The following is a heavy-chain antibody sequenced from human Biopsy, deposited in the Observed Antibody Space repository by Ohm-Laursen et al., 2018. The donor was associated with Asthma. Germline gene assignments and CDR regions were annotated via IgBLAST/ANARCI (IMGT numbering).Heavy chain of an antibody. V-gene: IGHV1-18*01. CDR3: ARAVDYSHYYGIDV. CDR1: GYTFNSAG. D-gene: IGHD3-10*01. Sequence: GASVKVSCNTSGYTFNSAGITWVRQAPGQGLEWMGWISVYNGNTKVAQKLQDRVTMITDTSTSTAYMELRSLRSDDTAVYFCARAVDYSHYYGIDVWGQGTTVTVSP. CDR2: ISVYNGNT. J-gene: IGHJ6*01.